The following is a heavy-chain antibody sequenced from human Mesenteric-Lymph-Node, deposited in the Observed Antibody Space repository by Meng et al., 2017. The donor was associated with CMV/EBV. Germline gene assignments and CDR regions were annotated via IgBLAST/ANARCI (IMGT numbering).Heavy chain of an antibody. CDR3: ARVKVEVVIAKSNWFDP. V-gene: IGHV4-39*07. CDR1: GYSFSSTTYT. J-gene: IGHJ5*02. Sequence: SETLSLTCAVSGYSFSSTTYTWGWIRQPLGKGLEWIGTTYSSGNTYYNPSLKSRLTISVDTSRNQFSLKLSSVTAADTAVYYCARVKVEVVIAKSNWFDPWGQGTLVTVSS. D-gene: IGHD2-21*01. CDR2: TYSSGNT.